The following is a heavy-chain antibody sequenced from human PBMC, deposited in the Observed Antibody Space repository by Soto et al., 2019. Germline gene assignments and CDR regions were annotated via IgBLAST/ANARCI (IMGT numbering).Heavy chain of an antibody. CDR3: ATSTLTMVRGVIVYYYGMDV. D-gene: IGHD3-10*01. CDR2: IIPIFGTA. J-gene: IGHJ6*02. CDR1: GGTFSSYA. Sequence: ASVKVSCKASGGTFSSYAISWVRQAPGQGLEWMGGIIPIFGTANYAQKFQGRVTITADESTSTAYMELSSLRSEDTAVYYCATSTLTMVRGVIVYYYGMDVWGQGTMVTVSS. V-gene: IGHV1-69*13.